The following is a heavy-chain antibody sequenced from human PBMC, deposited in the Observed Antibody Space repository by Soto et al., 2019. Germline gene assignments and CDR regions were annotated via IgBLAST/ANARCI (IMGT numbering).Heavy chain of an antibody. D-gene: IGHD4-17*01. CDR2: IYNDGST. CDR3: ARGIYGDYDY. CDR1: GFTVSSNY. V-gene: IGHV3-53*04. Sequence: EVQLVESGGGLVQPGGSLRLSFAASGFTVSSNYMTWVRQAPGKGLEWVSVIYNDGSTYYADSVKGRFTISRHNSKNTLYLQLNSLRAEDTAVYYCARGIYGDYDYWGQGTLVTVSS. J-gene: IGHJ4*02.